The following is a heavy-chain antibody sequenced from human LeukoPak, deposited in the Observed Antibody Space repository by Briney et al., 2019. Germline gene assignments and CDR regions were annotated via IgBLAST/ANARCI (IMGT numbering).Heavy chain of an antibody. CDR3: ARDGEGHYNFFSP. CDR2: VDNYGSST. CDR1: GFSFSNYW. Sequence: GGSLRLSCAASGFSFSNYWMDWVRQAPGQGLVWVARVDNYGSSTDYAESVRGRFTISRDNANNTVFLQMNSLTAEDTAVYFCARDGEGHYNFFSPWGQGVLVTVSP. D-gene: IGHD4-17*01. J-gene: IGHJ5*02. V-gene: IGHV3-74*01.